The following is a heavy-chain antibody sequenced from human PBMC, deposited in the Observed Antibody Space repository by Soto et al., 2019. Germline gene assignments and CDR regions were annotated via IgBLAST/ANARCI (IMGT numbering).Heavy chain of an antibody. CDR3: ARLGDWNDAFDI. CDR2: IYYSGST. Sequence: PSETLSLTCTVSGGSISSYYWSWIRQPPGKGLEWIGYIYYSGSTNYNPSLKSRVTISVDTSKNQFSLKLSSVTAADTAVYYCARLGDWNDAFDIWGQGTKVTVSS. V-gene: IGHV4-59*01. J-gene: IGHJ3*02. D-gene: IGHD2-21*02. CDR1: GGSISSYY.